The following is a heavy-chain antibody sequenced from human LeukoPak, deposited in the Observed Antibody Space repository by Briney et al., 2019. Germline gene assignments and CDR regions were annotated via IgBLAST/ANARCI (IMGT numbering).Heavy chain of an antibody. J-gene: IGHJ6*02. Sequence: SETLSLTCTVSGGSISDYYWSWIRQPAGKGLEWIGRLYTSGSTNYNPSLKSRVTMSVDTSKNQFSLRLSSVTAADTAVYYCARERDYSNAYVMDVWGQGTTVTVSS. CDR3: ARERDYSNAYVMDV. D-gene: IGHD4-11*01. CDR1: GGSISDYY. V-gene: IGHV4-4*07. CDR2: LYTSGST.